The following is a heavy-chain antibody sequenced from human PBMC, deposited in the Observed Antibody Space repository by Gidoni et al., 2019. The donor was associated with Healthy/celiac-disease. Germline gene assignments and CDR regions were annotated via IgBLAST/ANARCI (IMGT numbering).Heavy chain of an antibody. D-gene: IGHD3-10*01. CDR1: GFTFSSYS. J-gene: IGHJ6*02. CDR3: ARSMVRGVLSYYYGMDV. Sequence: EVQLVESGGGLVQPGGSLRLSCAASGFTFSSYSMNWVRQAPGKGLEWVSYISSSSSTIYYADSVKGRFTISRDNAKNSLYLQMNSLRDEDTAVYYCARSMVRGVLSYYYGMDVWGQGTTVTVSS. CDR2: ISSSSSTI. V-gene: IGHV3-48*02.